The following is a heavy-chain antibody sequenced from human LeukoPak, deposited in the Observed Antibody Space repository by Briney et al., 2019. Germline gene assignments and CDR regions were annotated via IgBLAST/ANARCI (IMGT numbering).Heavy chain of an antibody. CDR3: ARDIPSIHDSSGWCDY. CDR1: GYTFTSYG. D-gene: IGHD3-22*01. CDR2: ISAYNGNT. V-gene: IGHV1-18*01. Sequence: KPGASVKVSCKASGYTFTSYGISWLRQAPGQGLEWMGWISAYNGNTNYAQKLQGRATMTTDTSTSTAYMELRSLRSDDTAVYYCARDIPSIHDSSGWCDYSGQGTLVTVSS. J-gene: IGHJ4*02.